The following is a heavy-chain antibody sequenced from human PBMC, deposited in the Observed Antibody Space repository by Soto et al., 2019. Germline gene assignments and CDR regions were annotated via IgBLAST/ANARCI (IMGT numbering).Heavy chain of an antibody. D-gene: IGHD1-26*01. CDR2: INPNSGGT. CDR3: ARVSLAGATTADY. CDR1: GYTFTGYY. V-gene: IGHV1-2*02. Sequence: GASVNVSCKSSGYTFTGYYMHWVRQAPGQGLEWMGWINPNSGGTNYAQKFQGRVTMTSDTSITTAYMELSRLTSDDTAVYYCARVSLAGATTADYWGQGTLVTVS. J-gene: IGHJ4*02.